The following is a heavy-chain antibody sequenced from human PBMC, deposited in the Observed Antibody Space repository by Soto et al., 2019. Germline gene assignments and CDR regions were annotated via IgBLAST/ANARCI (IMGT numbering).Heavy chain of an antibody. J-gene: IGHJ6*02. CDR2: ISYNGSSE. CDR3: ARDTRCSNIHCFPHYGMDV. Sequence: QVQLVESGGGVVQPGMSLRLSCVDSGFTFSSYAMHWVRQAPGKGLEWAAVISYNGSSEYYADSVRGRFIISRDNSKNTLYLQMNSLSAEDTAVYYCARDTRCSNIHCFPHYGMDVWGQGTTVTVSS. CDR1: GFTFSSYA. D-gene: IGHD2-2*01. V-gene: IGHV3-30-3*01.